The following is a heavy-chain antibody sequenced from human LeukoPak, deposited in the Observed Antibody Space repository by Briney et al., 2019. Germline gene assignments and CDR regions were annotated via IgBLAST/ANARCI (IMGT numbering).Heavy chain of an antibody. CDR1: GGTFSSYV. J-gene: IGHJ6*02. Sequence: SVKVSCKASGGTFSSYVISWVRQAPGQGLEWMGRIIPILGIANYAQKFQGRVTITADKSTSTAYMELSSLRSEDTAVYYCARDAPIAAAGSSYYYYYGMDVWGQGTTVTVSS. CDR2: IIPILGIA. CDR3: ARDAPIAAAGSSYYYYYGMDV. V-gene: IGHV1-69*04. D-gene: IGHD6-13*01.